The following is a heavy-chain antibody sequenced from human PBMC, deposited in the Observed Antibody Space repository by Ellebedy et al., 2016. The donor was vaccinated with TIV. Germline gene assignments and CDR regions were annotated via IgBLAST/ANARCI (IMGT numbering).Heavy chain of an antibody. Sequence: PGGSLRLSCGASGFSFSNYAMNWVRKAPGQGLEWVAPISGPGDSTTYADSVKGRFTISRDSSRATLYRQMNSLRAEDTAVYSCAKDRSGQYPDASFDVWGQGTMVTVSS. J-gene: IGHJ3*01. CDR3: AKDRSGQYPDASFDV. D-gene: IGHD2-15*01. CDR1: GFSFSNYA. V-gene: IGHV3-23*01. CDR2: ISGPGDST.